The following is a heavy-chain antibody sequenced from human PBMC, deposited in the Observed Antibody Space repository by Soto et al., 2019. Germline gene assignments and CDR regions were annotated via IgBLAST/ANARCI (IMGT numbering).Heavy chain of an antibody. Sequence: QVQLVESGGGVVQPGRSLRLSFAASGFTFSSYAMHWVRQAPGKGLEWVAVISYDGSNKYYADSVKGRFTISRDNSKNTLYLQMNSLRAEDTAVYYCARDPYGDYILGWFDPWGQGTLVTVSS. CDR1: GFTFSSYA. CDR2: ISYDGSNK. J-gene: IGHJ5*02. D-gene: IGHD4-17*01. V-gene: IGHV3-30-3*01. CDR3: ARDPYGDYILGWFDP.